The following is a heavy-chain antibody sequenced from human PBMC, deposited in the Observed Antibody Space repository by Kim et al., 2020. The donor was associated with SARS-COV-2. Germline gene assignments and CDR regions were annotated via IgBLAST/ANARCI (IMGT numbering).Heavy chain of an antibody. D-gene: IGHD3-22*01. V-gene: IGHV3-33*01. CDR3: ARDLVNYDSSRYYYYYGMDV. Sequence: GGSLRLSCAASGFTFSSYGMHWVRQAPGKGLEWVAVIWYDGSNKYYADSVKGRFTISRDNSKNTLYLQMNSLRAEDTAVYYCARDLVNYDSSRYYYYYGMDVWGQGTTVTVSS. CDR2: IWYDGSNK. J-gene: IGHJ6*02. CDR1: GFTFSSYG.